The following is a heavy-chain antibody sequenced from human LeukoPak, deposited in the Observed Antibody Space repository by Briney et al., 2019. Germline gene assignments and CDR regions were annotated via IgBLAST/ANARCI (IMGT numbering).Heavy chain of an antibody. CDR2: IIPIFGTA. J-gene: IGHJ5*02. D-gene: IGHD1-26*01. CDR1: GGTFSSYA. V-gene: IGHV1-69*05. Sequence: GASVKVSCKASGGTFSSYAISWVRQAPGQGLEWMGGIIPIFGTANYAQKFQGRVTITTDESTSTVYMEMSSLRSEDTAVYYCARDLGASQGAWGQGTLVTVSS. CDR3: ARDLGASQGA.